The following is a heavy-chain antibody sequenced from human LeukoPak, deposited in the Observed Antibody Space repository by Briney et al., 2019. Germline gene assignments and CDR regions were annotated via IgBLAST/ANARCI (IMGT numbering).Heavy chain of an antibody. J-gene: IGHJ4*02. CDR2: IYYSGST. V-gene: IGHV4-30-4*01. CDR3: ARRSNHGPLLN. D-gene: IGHD4-11*01. Sequence: SETLSLTWTVSGGSISSGDYYWSWIRQPPGKGLEWIGYIYYSGSTYYNPSLKSRVTISVDTSKDQFSLKLSSVTAADTAVYYCARRSNHGPLLNWGQGTLVTVSS. CDR1: GGSISSGDYY.